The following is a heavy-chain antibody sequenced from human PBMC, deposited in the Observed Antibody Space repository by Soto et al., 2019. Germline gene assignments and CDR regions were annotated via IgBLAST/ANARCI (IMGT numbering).Heavy chain of an antibody. CDR3: ARGLFKRSARHFYYYGMDV. D-gene: IGHD6-6*01. Sequence: SETLSLPCTVSGGSVSSGYCWAWVRQPPGKGPEWMGEINPGGSTNYSPSLKSRVTISIDTSKNQVSLTLKSVAAADTAVYYCARGLFKRSARHFYYYGMDVWGQGASVTVSS. V-gene: IGHV4-4*02. J-gene: IGHJ6*01. CDR2: INPGGST. CDR1: GGSVSSGYC.